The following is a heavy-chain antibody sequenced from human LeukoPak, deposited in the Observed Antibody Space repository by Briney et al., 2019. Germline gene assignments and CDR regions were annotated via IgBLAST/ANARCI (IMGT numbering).Heavy chain of an antibody. V-gene: IGHV1-8*01. J-gene: IGHJ6*02. CDR3: ARARSGYDYYYGMDV. CDR1: GYTFTSYD. Sequence: ASVKVSCKASGYTFTSYDINWVRRATGQGLEWMGWMNSNVGNTGYEQKFQGRVTMTRNTSMRTAYMELSSLTSEDTAVYYCARARSGYDYYYGMDVWGQGTTVTVSS. D-gene: IGHD5-12*01. CDR2: MNSNVGNT.